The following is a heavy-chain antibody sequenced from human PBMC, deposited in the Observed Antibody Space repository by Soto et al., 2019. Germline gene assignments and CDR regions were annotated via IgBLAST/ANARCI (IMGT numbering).Heavy chain of an antibody. CDR1: GFTFDDYA. CDR2: ISWNSGSI. D-gene: IGHD5-12*01. V-gene: IGHV3-9*01. J-gene: IGHJ4*02. CDR3: AKDSGYDWDLYYFDY. Sequence: PGGSLRLSCAASGFTFDDYAMHWVRQAPGKGLEWVSGISWNSGSIGYADSVKGRFTISRDNAKNSLYLQMNSLRAEDTALYYCAKDSGYDWDLYYFDYWGQGTLVTVSS.